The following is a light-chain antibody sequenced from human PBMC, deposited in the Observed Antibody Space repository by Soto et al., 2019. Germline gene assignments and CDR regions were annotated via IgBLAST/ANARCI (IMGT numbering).Light chain of an antibody. Sequence: QSALTQPPSASGSPGQSVTISCTGSRSDIGDSNYVSWYQQHPRKAPKLIISEVINRPSGVPDRFSASKSGNTASLTISGLQAEYEADYYCASKAGSSRHVVFGGGTKLAVL. CDR3: ASKAGSSRHVV. J-gene: IGLJ2*01. V-gene: IGLV2-8*01. CDR2: EVI. CDR1: RSDIGDSNY.